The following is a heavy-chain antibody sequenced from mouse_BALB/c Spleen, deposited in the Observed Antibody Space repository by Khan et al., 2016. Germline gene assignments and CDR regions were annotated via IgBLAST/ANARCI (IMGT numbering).Heavy chain of an antibody. CDR1: GYTFSTYW. J-gene: IGHJ3*01. Sequence: QVQLQQSGAELMKPGASVKISCKATGYTFSTYWIEWVKQRPGHGLEWIGEILPGSGSTNYNEKFKGKATFTADTSSNTAYMQLSSLTSEDSAVYYSARRRDYGTSPAWFAYWGQGTLVTVSA. D-gene: IGHD1-1*01. CDR3: ARRRDYGTSPAWFAY. V-gene: IGHV1-9*01. CDR2: ILPGSGST.